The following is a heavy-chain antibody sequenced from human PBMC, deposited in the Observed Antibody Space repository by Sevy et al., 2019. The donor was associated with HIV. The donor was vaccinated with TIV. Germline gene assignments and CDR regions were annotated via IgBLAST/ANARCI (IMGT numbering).Heavy chain of an antibody. CDR1: GTSISGTSFY. CDR3: ARHLPGDSSGYYDGHFDY. J-gene: IGHJ4*02. Sequence: SETLSLICSVSGTSISGTSFYWGWVRQPPGKGLEWIGNIYYSGSTYYNPSLQSRVTISVDTSKNQFSLKLSSVTAADTAVYYCARHLPGDSSGYYDGHFDYWGQGTLVTVSS. D-gene: IGHD3-22*01. CDR2: IYYSGST. V-gene: IGHV4-39*01.